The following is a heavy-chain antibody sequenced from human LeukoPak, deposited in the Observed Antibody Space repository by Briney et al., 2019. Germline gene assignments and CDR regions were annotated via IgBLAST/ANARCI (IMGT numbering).Heavy chain of an antibody. CDR1: GYIFTHYY. J-gene: IGHJ5*02. CDR2: INPNGNGA. V-gene: IGHV1-2*02. CDR3: ARAGGRSWFDP. Sequence: ASVKVSCKTSGYIFTHYYIQWVRQAPGQGFEWMGWINPNGNGAKYAQQFQGRVTMTTDTSMSTAYMELSRLTSDDTAVYYCARAGGRSWFDPWGQGTLVTVSS.